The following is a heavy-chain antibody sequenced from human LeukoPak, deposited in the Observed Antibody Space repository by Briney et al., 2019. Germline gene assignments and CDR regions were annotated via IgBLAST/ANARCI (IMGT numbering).Heavy chain of an antibody. CDR1: GFTFRTSG. CDR2: ISGSGVST. V-gene: IGHV3-23*01. J-gene: IGHJ4*02. Sequence: QPGGSLSLSCAASGFTFRTSGMSWVRQAPGKGLEWVSVISGSGVSTYYADSVKGRFTISRDNAKNSLYLQMNSLRAEDTAVYYCARDHGSMVRGVFDYWGQGTLVTVSS. D-gene: IGHD3-10*01. CDR3: ARDHGSMVRGVFDY.